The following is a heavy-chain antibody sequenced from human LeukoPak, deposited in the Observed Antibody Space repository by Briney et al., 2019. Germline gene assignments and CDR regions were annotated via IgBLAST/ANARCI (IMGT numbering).Heavy chain of an antibody. CDR3: ARIYGGNALNWFDP. CDR1: GGSISSSNW. J-gene: IGHJ5*02. CDR2: IYHSGST. Sequence: SETLSLTCAVSGGSISSSNWWSWVRQPPGKGLEWIGEIYHSGSTNYNPSLKSRVTISVDKSKNQFSLKLSSVTAADTAVYYCARIYGGNALNWFDPWGQGTLVTVSS. V-gene: IGHV4-4*02. D-gene: IGHD4-23*01.